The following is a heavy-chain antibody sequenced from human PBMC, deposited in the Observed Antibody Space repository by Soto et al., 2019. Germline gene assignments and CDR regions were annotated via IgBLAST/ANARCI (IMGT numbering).Heavy chain of an antibody. CDR2: IYYTGGT. D-gene: IGHD1-1*01. J-gene: IGHJ4*02. CDR1: GGSISGSGYY. CDR3: ARRVSTATFDY. Sequence: SETLSLTCTVSGGSISGSGYYWGWIRQPPGKGLEWIAYIYYTGGTYYNPSLKSRVIISVDTSKNQFSLKLSSVTAADTAVYYCARRVSTATFDYWGQGTLVTVSS. V-gene: IGHV4-39*01.